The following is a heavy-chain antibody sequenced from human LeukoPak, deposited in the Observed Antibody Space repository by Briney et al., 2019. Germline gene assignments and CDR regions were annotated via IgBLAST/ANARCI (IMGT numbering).Heavy chain of an antibody. V-gene: IGHV4-59*08. Sequence: KTSETLSLTCTVSGASISSYYWSWIRQPPGKGLEWIGYIHYSESTKYNPSLKSRVTISVDTSKDQFSLELSSVTAADTALYYCARRRVGWYDAFDIWGQGTMVTVSS. CDR2: IHYSEST. D-gene: IGHD6-19*01. J-gene: IGHJ3*02. CDR3: ARRRVGWYDAFDI. CDR1: GASISSYY.